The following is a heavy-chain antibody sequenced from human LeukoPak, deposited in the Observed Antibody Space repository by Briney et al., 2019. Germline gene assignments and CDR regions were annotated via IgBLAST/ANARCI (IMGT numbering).Heavy chain of an antibody. CDR2: IYYSGST. CDR1: GGSISSGDYY. CDR3: ARALGGAYYDFWSGYYNWFDP. V-gene: IGHV4-30-4*08. Sequence: PSETLSLTCTVSGGSISSGDYYWSWIRQPPGKGLEWIGYIYYSGSTYYNTSLKSRVTISVDTSKNQFSLKLSSVTAADTAVYYCARALGGAYYDFWSGYYNWFDPWGQGTLVTVSS. J-gene: IGHJ5*02. D-gene: IGHD3-3*01.